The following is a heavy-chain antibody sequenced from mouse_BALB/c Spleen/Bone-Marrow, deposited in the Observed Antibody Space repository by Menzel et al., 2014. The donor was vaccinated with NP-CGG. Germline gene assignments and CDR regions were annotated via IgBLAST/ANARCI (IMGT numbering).Heavy chain of an antibody. CDR3: ARERYYGNGRIFEY. CDR1: GFTFSSYG. V-gene: IGHV5-6-3*01. J-gene: IGHJ2*01. CDR2: INSNGGST. D-gene: IGHD1-1*01. Sequence: EVQVVESGGDLVKPGGSLKLSCAASGFTFSSYGMSWVRQTPDKRLELVATINSNGGSTYYSDSVKGRFTISRDNAKNTLCLQMSSLKSEDTAMYYCARERYYGNGRIFEYWGQGTTLTVSS.